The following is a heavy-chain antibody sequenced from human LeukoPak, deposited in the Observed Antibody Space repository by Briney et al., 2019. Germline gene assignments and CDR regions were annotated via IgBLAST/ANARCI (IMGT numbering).Heavy chain of an antibody. J-gene: IGHJ4*02. CDR3: AKAWDYYDSTQKPYFDY. CDR2: VSYDGTSE. V-gene: IGHV3-30*18. Sequence: GRSLRLSCAASGFTFSRYGMHWVRQAPGKGLEWVAVVSYDGTSEYYADSVKGRFTISRDNSKNTLYLQMNSLRTEETAMYYCAKAWDYYDSTQKPYFDYWGQRTLVTVSS. CDR1: GFTFSRYG. D-gene: IGHD3-22*01.